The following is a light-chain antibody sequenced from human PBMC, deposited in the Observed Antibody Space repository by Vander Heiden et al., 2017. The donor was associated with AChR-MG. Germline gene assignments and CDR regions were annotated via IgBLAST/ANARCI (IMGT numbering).Light chain of an antibody. V-gene: IGKV3-11*01. Sequence: EIVSTQSPVTLSLSPGERANLPCRASQSVSSYLAWYQQKPGQAPRLLIYDASNRATGIPARFSGSGSGTDFTLTISTLEPEDFAVYYCQQPSTVRFGQGTRLDIK. CDR1: QSVSSY. CDR3: QQPSTVR. J-gene: IGKJ5*01. CDR2: DAS.